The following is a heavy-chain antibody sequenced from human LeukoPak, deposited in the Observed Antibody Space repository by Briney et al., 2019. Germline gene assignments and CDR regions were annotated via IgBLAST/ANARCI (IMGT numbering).Heavy chain of an antibody. CDR3: ARAAPGYFDL. CDR2: IYHSGST. CDR1: GGSISSGGYS. J-gene: IGHJ2*01. Sequence: TLSLTCAVSGGSISSGGYSWSWIRQPPGKGLEWIGYIYHSGSTYYNPSLKSRVTISVDRSKNQFSLKLNSVTAADTAVYYCARAAPGYFDLWGRGTLVTVSS. V-gene: IGHV4-30-2*01.